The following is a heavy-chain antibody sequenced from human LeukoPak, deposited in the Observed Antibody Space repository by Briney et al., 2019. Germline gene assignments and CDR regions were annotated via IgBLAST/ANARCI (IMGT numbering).Heavy chain of an antibody. CDR1: GYTFTSYG. CDR2: ISAYNGNT. Sequence: GASVKVSCKASGYTFTSYGISWVRQAPGQGLEWMGWISAYNGNTNYAQKLQGRVTMTTDTSTSTAYMELRSLRSDDTAVYYCARAGISGSYYRYYGMDVWGQGTTVTVSS. CDR3: ARAGISGSYYRYYGMDV. D-gene: IGHD1-26*01. J-gene: IGHJ6*02. V-gene: IGHV1-18*01.